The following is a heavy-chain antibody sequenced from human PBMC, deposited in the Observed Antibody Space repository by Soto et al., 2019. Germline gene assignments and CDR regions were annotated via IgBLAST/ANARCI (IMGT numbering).Heavy chain of an antibody. D-gene: IGHD2-15*01. V-gene: IGHV3-30*18. CDR3: AKDRYCSGGSCYGDFDY. CDR1: GFTFSSYG. Sequence: QVQLVESGGRVVQPGRSLRLSCAASGFTFSSYGLHWVRQAPGKGLEWVAVISYDGSNKYYADSVKGRFTISRDNSKNTLYLQMNSLRAEDTAVFYCAKDRYCSGGSCYGDFDYWGQGTLVTVSS. J-gene: IGHJ4*02. CDR2: ISYDGSNK.